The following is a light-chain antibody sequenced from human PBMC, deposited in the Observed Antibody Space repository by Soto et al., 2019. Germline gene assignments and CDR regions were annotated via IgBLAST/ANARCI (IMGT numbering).Light chain of an antibody. V-gene: IGKV3-20*01. J-gene: IGKJ2*01. CDR1: QRVSNSY. CDR2: DAS. CDR3: HQYERPPFA. Sequence: EIVLTQSPGTLSLSPGDRATLSCRASQRVSNSYLAWYQQKPGQAPRLLIYDASTRAAGVPDRVTGGGSGTVFTLTINALEPEDFALYFCHQYERPPFAFGQGTRLEI.